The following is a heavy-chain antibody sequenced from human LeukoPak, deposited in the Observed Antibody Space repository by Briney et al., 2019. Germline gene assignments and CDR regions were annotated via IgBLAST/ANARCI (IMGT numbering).Heavy chain of an antibody. CDR1: GFTFSSYG. Sequence: HPGGSLRLSCAASGFTFSSYGMHWVRQAPGKGLEWAAFIRYEGSNKYYADSVKGRFTISRDNSKNTLYLQMNSLRAEDTAVYYCAKDLLLIQLWFSRDRWHDAFDIWGQGTMVTVSS. J-gene: IGHJ3*02. V-gene: IGHV3-30*02. CDR2: IRYEGSNK. CDR3: AKDLLLIQLWFSRDRWHDAFDI. D-gene: IGHD5-18*01.